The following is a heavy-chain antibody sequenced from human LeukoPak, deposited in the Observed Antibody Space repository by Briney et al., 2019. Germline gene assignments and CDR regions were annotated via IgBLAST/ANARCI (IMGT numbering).Heavy chain of an antibody. V-gene: IGHV3-30*02. CDR2: IRYDGSNK. CDR3: AKDSKVRIAAAGTGY. J-gene: IGHJ4*02. Sequence: GGSLRLSCAASGFTFSSYGMHWVRQAPGKGLEWVAFIRYDGSNKYYADSVKGRFTISRDNSENTLYLQMISLRAEDTAVYYCAKDSKVRIAAAGTGYWGQGTLVTVSS. D-gene: IGHD6-13*01. CDR1: GFTFSSYG.